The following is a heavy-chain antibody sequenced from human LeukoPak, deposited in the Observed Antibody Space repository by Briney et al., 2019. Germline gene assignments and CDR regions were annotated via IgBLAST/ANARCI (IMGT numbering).Heavy chain of an antibody. CDR2: ISHDGSNK. CDR3: ARGGWHDSSGYYLQPVDY. Sequence: GGSLRLSCAAPGFTFSSYAMHWVRQAPGKGLEWVAVISHDGSNKYYADSVKGRFTISRDNSKNTLYLQMNSLRAEDTAVYYCARGGWHDSSGYYLQPVDYWGQGTLVTVSS. D-gene: IGHD3-22*01. CDR1: GFTFSSYA. V-gene: IGHV3-30*04. J-gene: IGHJ4*02.